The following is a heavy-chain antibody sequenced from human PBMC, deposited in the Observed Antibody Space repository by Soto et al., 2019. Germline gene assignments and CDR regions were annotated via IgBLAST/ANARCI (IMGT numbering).Heavy chain of an antibody. J-gene: IGHJ6*02. CDR3: AKAPFRRPYYFYGMDV. CDR1: GFTFSSYG. D-gene: IGHD3-10*01. V-gene: IGHV3-30*18. CDR2: ISYDGSNK. Sequence: GGSLRLSCAASGFTFSSYGMHWVRQAPGKGLEWVAVISYDGSNKYYADSVKGRFTVSRDNFKETLYLQMNSLTTDDSGVYFCAKAPFRRPYYFYGMDVWGQGTTVTVSS.